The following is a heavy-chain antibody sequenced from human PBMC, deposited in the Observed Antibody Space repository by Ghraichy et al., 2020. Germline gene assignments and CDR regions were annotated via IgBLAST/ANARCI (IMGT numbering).Heavy chain of an antibody. CDR1: GFTVSSNY. CDR2: IYSCGST. V-gene: IGHV3-66*03. J-gene: IGHJ3*02. CDR3: ASGRSSTSCYRSGAFDI. Sequence: GGSLRLSCAASGFTVSSNYMSWVRQAPGKGLEWVSVIYSCGSTYYADSVKGRFTISRDNSKNTLYLQMNSLRAEDTAVYYCASGRSSTSCYRSGAFDIWGQGTMVTVSS. D-gene: IGHD2-2*01.